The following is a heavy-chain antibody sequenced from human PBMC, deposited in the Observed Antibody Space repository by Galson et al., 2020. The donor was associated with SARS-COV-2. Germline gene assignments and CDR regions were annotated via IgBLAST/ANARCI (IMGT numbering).Heavy chain of an antibody. Sequence: GGSLRLSCAASGFTFRNYGMHWVRQAPGKGLEWVALISYDGSNKWHADSVKGRFTISRDNSKNTLYLQMNSLRTEDTAVYYCAKVDSEYSIYYYYTMDVWGQGTTVTVSS. D-gene: IGHD6-6*01. CDR2: ISYDGSNK. CDR3: AKVDSEYSIYYYYTMDV. V-gene: IGHV3-30*18. CDR1: GFTFRNYG. J-gene: IGHJ6*02.